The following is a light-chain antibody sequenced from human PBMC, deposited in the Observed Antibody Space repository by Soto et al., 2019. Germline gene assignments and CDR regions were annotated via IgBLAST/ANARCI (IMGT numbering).Light chain of an antibody. CDR3: QTWGSGIVV. Sequence: QLVLTQSPSASASLGAWAKLTGPLGGGHSNYAIAWHQQQSEKGPRYLMKLNSDGSHSKGDGIPDRFSGSSSGAERYLTISSLQSEDEADYYCQTWGSGIVVFGGGTKLTVL. V-gene: IGLV4-69*01. CDR2: LNSDGSH. CDR1: GGHSNYA. J-gene: IGLJ2*01.